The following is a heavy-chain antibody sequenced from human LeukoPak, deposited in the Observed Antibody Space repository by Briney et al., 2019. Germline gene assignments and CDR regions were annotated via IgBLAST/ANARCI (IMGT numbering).Heavy chain of an antibody. CDR1: GGTFSSYA. CDR2: IIPIFGTA. CDR3: ARSTDIVVVPAATRFLEGSLEHGYYYYMDV. D-gene: IGHD2-2*01. V-gene: IGHV1-69*13. Sequence: ASVKVSCKASGGTFSSYAISWVRQAPGQGLEWMGGIIPIFGTANYAQKFQGRVTITADESTSTAYMELSSLRSEDTAVYYCARSTDIVVVPAATRFLEGSLEHGYYYYMDVWGKGTTVTVSS. J-gene: IGHJ6*03.